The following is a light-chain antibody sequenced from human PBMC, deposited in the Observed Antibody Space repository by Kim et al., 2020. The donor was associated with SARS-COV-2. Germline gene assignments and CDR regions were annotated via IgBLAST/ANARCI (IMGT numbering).Light chain of an antibody. Sequence: GQSITISRPGTSSDVGGYEYVSWYQQHPGAVPKLVIYDVTARPSGVSNRFSGYKSGNTASLTISGLQSEDEADYYCCSFIDTSTYVFGTGTKVTVL. CDR2: DVT. CDR3: CSFIDTSTYV. CDR1: SSDVGGYEY. V-gene: IGLV2-14*03. J-gene: IGLJ1*01.